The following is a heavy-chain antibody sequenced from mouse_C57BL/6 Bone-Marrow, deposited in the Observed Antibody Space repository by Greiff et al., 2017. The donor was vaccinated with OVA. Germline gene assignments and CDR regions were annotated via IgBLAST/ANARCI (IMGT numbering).Heavy chain of an antibody. Sequence: QVQLKQSGAELAKPGASVKLSCKASGYTFTRYWMHWVTQRPGQGLEWIGYINPSSGYPKYNQKFKDKATLTADKSSSTAYMQLSSLTYEDSAVYYCARSPLYYGSSYGYFDVWGTGTTVTVSS. V-gene: IGHV1-7*01. CDR2: INPSSGYP. CDR1: GYTFTRYW. J-gene: IGHJ1*03. CDR3: ARSPLYYGSSYGYFDV. D-gene: IGHD1-1*01.